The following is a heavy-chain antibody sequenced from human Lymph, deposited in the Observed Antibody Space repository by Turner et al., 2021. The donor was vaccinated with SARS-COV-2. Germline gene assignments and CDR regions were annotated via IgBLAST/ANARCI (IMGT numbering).Heavy chain of an antibody. CDR2: INPNSGGT. D-gene: IGHD3-3*01. CDR3: ARDVERYNDFWSGYSVGYGLDV. J-gene: IGHJ6*02. V-gene: IGHV1-2*02. Sequence: QVQLVQSGAEVKKPGASVKVSCKASGYTFTGYYMHWGRQAPGQGLEWMGWINPNSGGTNYAQKFQGRVTITRDTSISTVYMELSRLRSDDTAVYYCARDVERYNDFWSGYSVGYGLDVWGQGTTVTVSS. CDR1: GYTFTGYY.